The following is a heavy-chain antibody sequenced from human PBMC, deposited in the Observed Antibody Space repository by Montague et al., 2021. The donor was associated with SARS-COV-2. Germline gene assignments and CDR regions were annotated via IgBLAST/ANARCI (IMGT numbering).Heavy chain of an antibody. Sequence: SETLSLTCTVSGGSISRYSWTWIRQPPGKGLEWIGYIYNSGSTNYNPSLTSRVTISVDTSKNQLSLTLSSVAAADTAVYYCAGVGRGSSWYEVAFDIWGQGTVVTVSS. J-gene: IGHJ3*02. CDR1: GGSISRYS. CDR3: AGVGRGSSWYEVAFDI. CDR2: IYNSGST. D-gene: IGHD6-13*01. V-gene: IGHV4-59*01.